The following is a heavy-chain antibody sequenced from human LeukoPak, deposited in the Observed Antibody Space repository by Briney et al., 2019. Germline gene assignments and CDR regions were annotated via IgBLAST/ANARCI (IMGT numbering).Heavy chain of an antibody. CDR2: ISTSSSTI. V-gene: IGHV3-48*04. J-gene: IGHJ4*02. D-gene: IGHD1-26*01. CDR3: AKCQYSWTYWGFDY. Sequence: SGGSLRLSCAASGFTFSSYNMNWVRQAPGKGLEWVSYISTSSSTIYYADSVKGRFTISRDNAKNTLYLQMNSLRAEDTAVYYCAKCQYSWTYWGFDYWGQGTLVTVSS. CDR1: GFTFSSYN.